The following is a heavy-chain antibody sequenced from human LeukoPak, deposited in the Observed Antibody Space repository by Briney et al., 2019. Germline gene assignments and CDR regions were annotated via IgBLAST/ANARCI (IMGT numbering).Heavy chain of an antibody. V-gene: IGHV1-2*02. J-gene: IGHJ4*02. Sequence: ASVRVSCKASGYTFTGYHMHWVRQAPGQGLEYMGWINPNSGDTSYAQRFQGGVTMTTDTSITTAYMELSRLISDDTAVYYCARAFAYISRYYFDSWGQGTLVTVSS. CDR1: GYTFTGYH. CDR3: ARAFAYISRYYFDS. CDR2: INPNSGDT. D-gene: IGHD2-21*01.